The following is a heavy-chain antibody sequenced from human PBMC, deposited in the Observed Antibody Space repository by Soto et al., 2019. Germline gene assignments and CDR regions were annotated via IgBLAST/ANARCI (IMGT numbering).Heavy chain of an antibody. CDR1: GGTFSSYA. D-gene: IGHD4-17*01. CDR3: ARCPTTVVTSFDY. Sequence: GASVKVSCKASGGTFSSYAISWVRQAPGQGLEWMGGIIPIFGTANYAQKFQGRVTITADESTSTAYMELSSLRSEDTAVYYCARCPTTVVTSFDYWGQGTLVTVSS. V-gene: IGHV1-69*13. CDR2: IIPIFGTA. J-gene: IGHJ4*02.